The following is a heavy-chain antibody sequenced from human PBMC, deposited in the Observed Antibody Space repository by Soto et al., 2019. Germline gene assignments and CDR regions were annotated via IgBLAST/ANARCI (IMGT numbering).Heavy chain of an antibody. CDR3: ASRRGIHSWYGYYIGV. V-gene: IGHV1-69*02. D-gene: IGHD6-13*01. CDR1: GGTFSSYT. Sequence: QVQLVQSGAEVKKPGSSVKVSCKASGGTFSSYTISWVRQAPGQGLEWIGRIIPIRGIANYAQTFQGRVTITAAKPTSTAYVELSSLRPGGTAVYYCASRRGIHSWYGYYIGVWGQGTTVTVSS. CDR2: IIPIRGIA. J-gene: IGHJ6*03.